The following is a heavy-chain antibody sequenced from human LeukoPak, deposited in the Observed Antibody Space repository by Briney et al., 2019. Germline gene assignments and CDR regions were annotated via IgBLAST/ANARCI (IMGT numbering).Heavy chain of an antibody. Sequence: GGSLRLSCAASGFTFSSYSMNWVRQAPGKGLEWVSSISSSSSYIYYADLVKGRFTISRDNAKNPLYLQMNSLRAEDTAVYYCARGDYSKYGGAFDIWGQGTMVTVSS. V-gene: IGHV3-21*01. D-gene: IGHD4-11*01. J-gene: IGHJ3*02. CDR2: ISSSSSYI. CDR1: GFTFSSYS. CDR3: ARGDYSKYGGAFDI.